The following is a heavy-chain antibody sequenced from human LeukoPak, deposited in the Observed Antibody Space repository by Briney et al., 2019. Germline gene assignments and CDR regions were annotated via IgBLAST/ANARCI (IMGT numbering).Heavy chain of an antibody. CDR1: GGSIRSYY. Sequence: PSETLSLTCTVSGGSIRSYYLNWFRQPPGKGLEWIGYIYSSGSTNYNPSLKSRVTISVDTSNNQFSLNLSSVTTADTAMYYCARDLLEVNAKRAFDIWGQGTMVTVSS. CDR3: ARDLLEVNAKRAFDI. CDR2: IYSSGST. V-gene: IGHV4-59*01. J-gene: IGHJ3*02.